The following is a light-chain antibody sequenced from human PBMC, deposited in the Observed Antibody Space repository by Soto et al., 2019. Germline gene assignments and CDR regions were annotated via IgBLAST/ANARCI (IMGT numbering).Light chain of an antibody. Sequence: QAVVPQPTSASGTPGQRVSISCSGSSSNIGSNTVNWYQQLPGAAPRLLIYTINQRPSGVPDRFSGSKSGTSASLAISGLQSEDEATYYCAAWDDSLNGWVFDGGTKLTVL. V-gene: IGLV1-44*01. CDR2: TIN. CDR1: SSNIGSNT. J-gene: IGLJ3*02. CDR3: AAWDDSLNGWV.